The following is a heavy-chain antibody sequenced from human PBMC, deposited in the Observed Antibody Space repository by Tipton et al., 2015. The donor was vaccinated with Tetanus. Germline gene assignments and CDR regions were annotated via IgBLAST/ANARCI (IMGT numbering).Heavy chain of an antibody. V-gene: IGHV4-61*08. D-gene: IGHD1-1*01. CDR1: GGLLSTGGYS. Sequence: TLSLTCAVSGGLLSTGGYSWGWIRQPPGQGLEWIGYVHYSGRTNSSPSLKSRVTLSVDKSKNQVSLRLTSVTAADTAVYYCARANNDYPKKGPFDFWGQGTRVTVSS. J-gene: IGHJ4*02. CDR2: VHYSGRT. CDR3: ARANNDYPKKGPFDF.